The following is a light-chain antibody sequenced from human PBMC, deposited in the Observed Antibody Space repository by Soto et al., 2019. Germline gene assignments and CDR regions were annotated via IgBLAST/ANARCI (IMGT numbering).Light chain of an antibody. Sequence: STVTQPNSVSGSPGLAITVSSPENHNDIGTYDYVSWFQQHTGRAPRLLIHGPTTRPSGIPGRCSAAKSGLTASLTISGLQPEDEADNYCSSFVSNCIYDFGPGTKVTVL. CDR3: SSFVSNCIYD. CDR1: HNDIGTYDY. V-gene: IGLV2-14*03. CDR2: GPT. J-gene: IGLJ1*01.